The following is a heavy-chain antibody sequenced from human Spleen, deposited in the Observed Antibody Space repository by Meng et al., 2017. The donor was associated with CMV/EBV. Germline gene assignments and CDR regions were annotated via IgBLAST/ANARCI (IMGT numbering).Heavy chain of an antibody. D-gene: IGHD2-2*01. Sequence: INSGGFYWSWIRQHPGKDLEWIGYIYYSGSTYYNPSLKSRVTISVDTSKNQFSLKLSSVTAADTAVYYCARIGRYCSSTSCWGSWLDPWGQGTLVTVSS. CDR1: INSGGFY. J-gene: IGHJ5*02. CDR2: IYYSGST. V-gene: IGHV4-31*02. CDR3: ARIGRYCSSTSCWGSWLDP.